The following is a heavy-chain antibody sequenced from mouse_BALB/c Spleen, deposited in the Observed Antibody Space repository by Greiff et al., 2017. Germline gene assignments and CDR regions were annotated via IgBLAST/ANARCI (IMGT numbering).Heavy chain of an antibody. Sequence: VQLQQSGAELLRPGTSVTVSCKASGYAFTTYLIEWVKQRPGQGLAWIGVINPGSGGTNYNEKFKGKATLTADKSSSTAYMQLSSLTSDDSAVYFCARFAPGTTGEVMDYWGQGTSVTVSS. D-gene: IGHD3-3*01. V-gene: IGHV1-54*01. CDR2: INPGSGGT. J-gene: IGHJ4*01. CDR1: GYAFTTYL. CDR3: ARFAPGTTGEVMDY.